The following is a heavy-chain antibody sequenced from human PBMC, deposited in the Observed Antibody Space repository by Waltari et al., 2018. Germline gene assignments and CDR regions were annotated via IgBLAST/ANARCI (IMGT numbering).Heavy chain of an antibody. CDR1: GGSISSGSYY. D-gene: IGHD3-10*01. CDR2: IYTSGST. V-gene: IGHV4-61*02. J-gene: IGHJ4*02. Sequence: QVQLQESGPGLVKPSQTLSLTCTVPGGSISSGSYYWSWIRQPAGKGLEWIGRIYTSGSTNYNPSLKSRVTISVDTSKNQFSLKLSSVTAADTAVYYCARDHLSDYYGSGSYYFDYWGQGTLVTVSS. CDR3: ARDHLSDYYGSGSYYFDY.